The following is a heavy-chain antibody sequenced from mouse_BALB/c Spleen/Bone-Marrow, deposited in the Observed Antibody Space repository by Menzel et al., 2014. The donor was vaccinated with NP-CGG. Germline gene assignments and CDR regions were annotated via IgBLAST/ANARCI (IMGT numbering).Heavy chain of an antibody. CDR3: ARGSYCEGALDY. J-gene: IGHJ4*01. D-gene: IGHD1-1*01. Sequence: VKLVESGPGLVALSQSLSITCTVSGFSLTSYGVHWVRQPPGKGLVWLGVIWAGGSTNYNSARMSRMSISKDNAKSQVFVKMNSLQTDDTAMYYCARGSYCEGALDYWGQGTSVTVSS. CDR2: IWAGGST. CDR1: GFSLTSYG. V-gene: IGHV2-9*02.